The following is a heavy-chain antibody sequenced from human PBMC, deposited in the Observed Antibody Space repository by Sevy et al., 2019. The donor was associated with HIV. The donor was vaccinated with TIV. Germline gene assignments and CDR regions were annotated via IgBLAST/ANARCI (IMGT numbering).Heavy chain of an antibody. D-gene: IGHD3-10*01. CDR3: AKDAPMVRGAPHYYYGMDV. CDR1: GFTFSSYA. CDR2: ISGSGGST. V-gene: IGHV3-23*01. J-gene: IGHJ6*02. Sequence: GGSLRLSCAASGFTFSSYAMSWVRQAPGKGLEWVSAISGSGGSTYYADSVKGRFTISRDNSKNTLYLQMNSLRAEDTAVYYCAKDAPMVRGAPHYYYGMDVWGQRTTVTVSS.